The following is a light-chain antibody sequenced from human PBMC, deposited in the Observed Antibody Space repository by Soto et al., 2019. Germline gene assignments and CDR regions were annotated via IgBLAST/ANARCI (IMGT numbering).Light chain of an antibody. CDR1: SSNIGTYT. Sequence: QSVLTQPPSVSGTPGQRVTISCSGGSSNIGTYTVNWYQQLPETAPKLLIYDNNKRPSGIPDRFSGSKSGTSATLGITGLQTGDEADYYCGTWDSSLSAWVFGGGTKLTVL. V-gene: IGLV1-51*01. CDR3: GTWDSSLSAWV. CDR2: DNN. J-gene: IGLJ3*02.